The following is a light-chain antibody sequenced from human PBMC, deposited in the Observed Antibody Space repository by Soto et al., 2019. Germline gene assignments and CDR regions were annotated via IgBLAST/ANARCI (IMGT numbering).Light chain of an antibody. J-gene: IGLJ2*01. CDR2: EGN. CDR3: CSYAGSSTFEV. Sequence: QSALTQPASVSGSPGQSITISCTGTSSDVGSYNLVSWYQQHPGKAPKLMIYEGNKRPSGVSNRFSGSKSGKTASLTISGLQAEAEADYYCCSYAGSSTFEVFGGGTKLTVL. CDR1: SSDVGSYNL. V-gene: IGLV2-23*03.